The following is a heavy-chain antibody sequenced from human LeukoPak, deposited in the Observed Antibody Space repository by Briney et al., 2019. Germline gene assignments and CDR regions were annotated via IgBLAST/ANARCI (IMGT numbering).Heavy chain of an antibody. CDR2: ISGSGGST. D-gene: IGHD6-13*01. CDR3: AKDVSAGYSSSWYGSY. V-gene: IGHV3-23*01. J-gene: IGHJ4*02. CDR1: GFTFSSYA. Sequence: GGSLRLSCAASGFTFSSYAMSWVRQAPGKGLEWVSAISGSGGSTYYADSVKGRFTISRDNSKNTLYLQMNSLRAEDTAVYYCAKDVSAGYSSSWYGSYWGQGTLVTVSS.